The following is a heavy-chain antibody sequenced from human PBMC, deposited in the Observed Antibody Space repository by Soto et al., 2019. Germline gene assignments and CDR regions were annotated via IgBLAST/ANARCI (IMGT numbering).Heavy chain of an antibody. V-gene: IGHV1-69*13. CDR1: GGTFSSYA. CDR2: IIPIFGTA. D-gene: IGHD6-19*01. CDR3: ARRTTRYSSGWYGYYGMDV. Sequence: SVKVSCKXSGGTFSSYAISWVRQAPGQGLEWMGGIIPIFGTANYAQKFQGRVTITADESTCTAYMELSSLRSEDTAVYYCARRTTRYSSGWYGYYGMDVWGQGTTVTVSS. J-gene: IGHJ6*02.